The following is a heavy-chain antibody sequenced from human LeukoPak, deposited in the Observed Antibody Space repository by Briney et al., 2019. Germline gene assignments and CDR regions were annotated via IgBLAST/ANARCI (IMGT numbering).Heavy chain of an antibody. CDR2: MYYTGSA. J-gene: IGHJ4*02. CDR3: AGSPSGYSYGYRPPFDS. V-gene: IGHV4-61*05. D-gene: IGHD5-18*01. Sequence: SETLSLTCTVSGGSISSSSYHWGWIRQPPGKGLEWIGFMYYTGSANYNPSLKSRVTISVDTSNMQFSLKLTSVTAADTAVYYCAGSPSGYSYGYRPPFDSWGQGTLVTVSS. CDR1: GGSISSSSYH.